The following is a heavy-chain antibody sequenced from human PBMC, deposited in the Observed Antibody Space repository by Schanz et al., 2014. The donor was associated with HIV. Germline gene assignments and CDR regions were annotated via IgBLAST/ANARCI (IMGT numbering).Heavy chain of an antibody. D-gene: IGHD4-17*01. J-gene: IGHJ4*02. CDR3: AKDDYGGNRAVGIFDY. Sequence: VQLLESGGGVVQPGRSLRLSCAASGFTFSIYGMHWVRQAPGKGLEWVAVISYDGSNKYYADSVKGRFTISRDNSKNTLYLQMNSLRAEDTAVYYCAKDDYGGNRAVGIFDYWGQGTLVTVSS. CDR1: GFTFSIYG. CDR2: ISYDGSNK. V-gene: IGHV3-30*18.